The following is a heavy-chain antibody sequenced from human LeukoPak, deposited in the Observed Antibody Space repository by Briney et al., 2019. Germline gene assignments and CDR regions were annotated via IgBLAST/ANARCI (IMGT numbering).Heavy chain of an antibody. CDR1: GFTFGSYW. J-gene: IGHJ4*02. CDR2: IYPDHSDT. CDR3: ARSAAARRGLYFDY. D-gene: IGHD6-6*01. Sequence: GESLKISCKGSGFTFGSYWIGWVRQMPGKGLEWMVIIYPDHSDTRYSPSFQGQVTISADNSITTAYLQWSSLKASDTAIYYCARSAAARRGLYFDYWGQGTLVTISS. V-gene: IGHV5-51*01.